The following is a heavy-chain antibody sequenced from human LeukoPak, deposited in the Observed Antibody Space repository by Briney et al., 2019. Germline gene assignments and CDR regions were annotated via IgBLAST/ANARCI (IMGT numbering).Heavy chain of an antibody. V-gene: IGHV3-11*04. J-gene: IGHJ3*02. CDR3: ARDSNYVARYDAFDI. CDR2: ISSSGSTI. CDR1: GFTFSDYY. D-gene: IGHD1-26*01. Sequence: GGSLRLSCAASGFTFSDYYMSWIRQAPGKGLEWVSYISSSGSTIYYADSVKGRFTISRDNAKNSLYLQMNSLRAEDTAVYYCARDSNYVARYDAFDIWGQETMVTVSS.